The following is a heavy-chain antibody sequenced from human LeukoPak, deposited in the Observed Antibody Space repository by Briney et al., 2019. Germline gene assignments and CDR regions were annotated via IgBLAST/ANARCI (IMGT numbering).Heavy chain of an antibody. Sequence: SETLSLTCTVSSGSINNYYWSWIRQTPGKGLECIGYVLSSGGTNYNPSAKSRVTISVDTSKTQFSLKLSSVTAADTAVYYCARTNQISETAFDICGQGTMVIASS. CDR1: SGSINNYY. J-gene: IGHJ3*02. D-gene: IGHD1-14*01. CDR3: ARTNQISETAFDI. CDR2: VLSSGGT. V-gene: IGHV4-59*01.